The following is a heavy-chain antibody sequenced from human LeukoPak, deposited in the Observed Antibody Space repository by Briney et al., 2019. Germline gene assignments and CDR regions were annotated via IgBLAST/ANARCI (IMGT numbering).Heavy chain of an antibody. CDR2: IFASGST. Sequence: SETLSLTCTVSGGSISSYSWSWIRQPAGKGLEWIGRIFASGSTNYNPSLKSRVTISVDTSKNQFSLKLSSVTAADTAVYYCARAPRYYDFWSGYFGSGWFDPWGQGTLVTVSS. V-gene: IGHV4-4*07. CDR3: ARAPRYYDFWSGYFGSGWFDP. CDR1: GGSISSYS. J-gene: IGHJ5*02. D-gene: IGHD3-3*01.